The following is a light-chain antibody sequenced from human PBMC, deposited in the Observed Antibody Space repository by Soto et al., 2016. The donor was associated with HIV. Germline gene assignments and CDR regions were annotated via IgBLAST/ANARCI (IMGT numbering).Light chain of an antibody. CDR3: QHFSTSPPWT. Sequence: DIQLTQSPSTLSAFVGDRVSITCRASQSINTWLAWYHQKPGKAPELLIYKASNLKSGVPPRFSGSGSGTDFTLTISSPQPGDSGRYYCQHFSTSPPWTFGQGT. CDR1: QSINTW. CDR2: KAS. V-gene: IGKV1-5*03. J-gene: IGKJ1*01.